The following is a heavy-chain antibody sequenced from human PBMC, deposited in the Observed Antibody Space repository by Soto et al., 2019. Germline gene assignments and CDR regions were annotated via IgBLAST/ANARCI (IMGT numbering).Heavy chain of an antibody. J-gene: IGHJ4*02. Sequence: GGSLRLSCAASGFTFSSYGMHWVRQAPGKGLEWVAVIWYDGSNKYYADSVKGRFTISRDNSKNTLYLQMNSLRAEDTAVYYCARVGVRGVRGVIISGGYFDYWGQGTLVTVSS. V-gene: IGHV3-33*01. CDR2: IWYDGSNK. CDR1: GFTFSSYG. CDR3: ARVGVRGVRGVIISGGYFDY. D-gene: IGHD3-10*01.